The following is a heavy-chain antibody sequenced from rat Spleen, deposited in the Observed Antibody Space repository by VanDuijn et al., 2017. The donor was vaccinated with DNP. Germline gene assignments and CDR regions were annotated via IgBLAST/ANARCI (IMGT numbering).Heavy chain of an antibody. CDR2: INPDGGST. Sequence: EVQLVESGGDLVQPGRSLKVSCVASGFTFSDYYMAWVRQAPTTGLEWVASINPDGGSTYYGDSVKGRFTISRDDAINTLYLQMNSLRSEDTATYYCARTWELDAMDAWGQGTSVTVSS. CDR1: GFTFSDYY. D-gene: IGHD5-1*01. V-gene: IGHV5-22*01. CDR3: ARTWELDAMDA. J-gene: IGHJ4*01.